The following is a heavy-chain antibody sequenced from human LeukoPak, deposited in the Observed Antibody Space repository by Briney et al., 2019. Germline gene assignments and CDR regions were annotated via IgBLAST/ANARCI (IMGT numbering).Heavy chain of an antibody. D-gene: IGHD1-1*01. CDR3: ARDRYISRYYYYYMDV. V-gene: IGHV1-2*02. CDR2: INPNSGGT. CDR1: GYTFTGYY. J-gene: IGHJ6*03. Sequence: GASVKVSCKASGYTFTGYYMHWVRQAPGQGLEWMGWINPNSGGTNYAQKFQGRVTMTRDTSISTAYMELSRLRSDDTAVYYCARDRYISRYYYYYMDVWGKGTTVTISS.